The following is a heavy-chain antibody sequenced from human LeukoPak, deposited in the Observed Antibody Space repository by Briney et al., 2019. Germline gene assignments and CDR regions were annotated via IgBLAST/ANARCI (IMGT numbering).Heavy chain of an antibody. D-gene: IGHD2-21*01. CDR2: INTYKGDA. CDR1: GYTLTNYN. Sequence: ASVKVSCKASGYTLTNYNISWVRQAPGQGLEWMGWINTYKGDALYAQKLQGRVTMTADTSTNTAYMELRSLRFDDTAVYYSAREFGHCQCDNCFYFFDTWGQGFRVTVSS. J-gene: IGHJ4*02. V-gene: IGHV1-18*01. CDR3: AREFGHCQCDNCFYFFDT.